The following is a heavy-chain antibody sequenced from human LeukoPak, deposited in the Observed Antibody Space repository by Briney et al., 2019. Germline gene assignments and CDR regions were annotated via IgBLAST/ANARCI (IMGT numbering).Heavy chain of an antibody. CDR3: ARGPTMVEDYFDY. CDR2: IYTSGST. Sequence: MPSETLSLTCAVYGGSFSGYYWSWIRQPAGKGLEWIGRIYTSGSTNYNPSLKSRVTMSVDTSKNQFFLKLSSVTAADTAVYYCARGPTMVEDYFDYWGQGTLVTVSS. J-gene: IGHJ4*02. V-gene: IGHV4-59*10. D-gene: IGHD3-10*01. CDR1: GGSFSGYY.